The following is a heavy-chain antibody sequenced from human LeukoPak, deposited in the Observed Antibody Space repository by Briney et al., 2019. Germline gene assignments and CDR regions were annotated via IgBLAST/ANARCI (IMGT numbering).Heavy chain of an antibody. CDR1: GFTFSNAW. V-gene: IGHV3-53*01. CDR3: ARGGDIVATPLGAFDI. Sequence: GGSLRLSCAASGFTFSNAWMSWVRQAPGKGLEWVSVIYSGGGTYYADSVKGRFTISRDNSKNTLYLQMNSLRAEDTAVYYCARGGDIVATPLGAFDIWGQGTMVTVSS. J-gene: IGHJ3*02. D-gene: IGHD5-12*01. CDR2: IYSGGGT.